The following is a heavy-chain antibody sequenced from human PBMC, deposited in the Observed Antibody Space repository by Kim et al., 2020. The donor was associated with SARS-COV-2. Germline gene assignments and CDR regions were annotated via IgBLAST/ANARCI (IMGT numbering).Heavy chain of an antibody. V-gene: IGHV3-11*05. D-gene: IGHD6-13*01. Sequence: GGSLRLSCAASGFTFSDYYMSWIRQAPGKGLEWVSYISSSSSYTNYADSVKGRFTISRDNAKNSLYLQMNSLRAEDTAVYYCARGGCTYSSRWYYFDYWGQGTLVTVSS. CDR3: ARGGCTYSSRWYYFDY. CDR1: GFTFSDYY. J-gene: IGHJ4*02. CDR2: ISSSSSYT.